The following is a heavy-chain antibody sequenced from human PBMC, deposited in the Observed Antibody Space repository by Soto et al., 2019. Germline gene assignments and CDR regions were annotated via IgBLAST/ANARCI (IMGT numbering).Heavy chain of an antibody. CDR3: EKDMGYSSSLDIDY. V-gene: IGHV3-43*01. CDR1: GFTFDDYT. D-gene: IGHD6-13*01. J-gene: IGHJ4*02. Sequence: EVQLVESGGVVVQPGGSLRLSCAASGFTFDDYTMHWVRQAPGKGLEWVSLISWDGGSTYYADSVKGRFTISRDNSKNSLYLQMNSLRTEDTALYYCEKDMGYSSSLDIDYWGQGTLVTVSS. CDR2: ISWDGGST.